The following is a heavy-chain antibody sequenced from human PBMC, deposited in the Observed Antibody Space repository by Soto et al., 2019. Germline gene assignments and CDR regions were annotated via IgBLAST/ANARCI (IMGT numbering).Heavy chain of an antibody. CDR3: AKVTTERITIFGVVMTFDY. CDR1: GFTFSSYA. J-gene: IGHJ4*02. Sequence: PGGSLRLSCAASGFTFSSYAMSWVRQTPGKGLEWVSTLSGSGGTTYYADSVKGRFTISRDNSKNTLYLQMNSLRAEDTAVYYCAKVTTERITIFGVVMTFDYWGQGTLVTVSS. V-gene: IGHV3-23*01. CDR2: LSGSGGTT. D-gene: IGHD3-3*01.